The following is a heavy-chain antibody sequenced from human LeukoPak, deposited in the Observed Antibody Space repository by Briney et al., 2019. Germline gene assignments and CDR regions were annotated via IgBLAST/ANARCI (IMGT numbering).Heavy chain of an antibody. CDR3: ARAWDYSSGWYWVEEGKIFDY. V-gene: IGHV4-39*07. CDR1: GGSISSSSYY. CDR2: ISHSGNT. Sequence: SETLSLTCTVSGGSISSSSYYWGWIRQPPGKGLEWIAEISHSGNTHYNPSLKSRVTISVDKSKNQFSLKLSSVTAADTAVYYCARAWDYSSGWYWVEEGKIFDYWGQGTLVTVSS. D-gene: IGHD6-19*01. J-gene: IGHJ4*02.